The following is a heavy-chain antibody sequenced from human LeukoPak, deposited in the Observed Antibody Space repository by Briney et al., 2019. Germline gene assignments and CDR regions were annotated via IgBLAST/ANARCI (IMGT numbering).Heavy chain of an antibody. CDR3: ARDRSDFQH. J-gene: IGHJ1*01. CDR1: GFTFSSYS. V-gene: IGHV3-48*01. CDR2: ISSSSSTI. Sequence: EPGGSLRLSCAASGFTFSSYSMNWVRQAPGKGLEWVSYISSSSSTIYYADSVKGRFTISRDNAKNSLYLQMNSLRAEDTAVYYCARDRSDFQHWGQGTLVTVSS. D-gene: IGHD3-3*01.